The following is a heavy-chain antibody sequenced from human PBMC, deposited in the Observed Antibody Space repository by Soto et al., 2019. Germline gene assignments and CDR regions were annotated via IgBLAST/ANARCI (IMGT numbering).Heavy chain of an antibody. Sequence: SQTLSLTCVISGDSVSSASAAWNWLRQSPSRGLEWLGRTYYRSKWYNDYTVSVRSRITINPDTSKNQFSLQLNSVTPEDTAVYYCARSTAPLNYYGMDVWGQGTTVTVSS. J-gene: IGHJ6*02. CDR3: ARSTAPLNYYGMDV. CDR1: GDSVSSASAA. D-gene: IGHD2-21*02. V-gene: IGHV6-1*01. CDR2: TYYRSKWYN.